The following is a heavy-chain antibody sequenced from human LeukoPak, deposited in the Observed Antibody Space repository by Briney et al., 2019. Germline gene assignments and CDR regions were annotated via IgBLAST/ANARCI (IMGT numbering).Heavy chain of an antibody. CDR2: IDSGAGNA. D-gene: IGHD3-3*01. J-gene: IGHJ4*02. CDR1: GFTFSNSF. CDR3: TRADDQDFDH. V-gene: IGHV1-46*01. Sequence: ASVTVSCKASGFTFSNSFIHWVRQGPGQGLEWMGIIDSGAGNATYAQKFQGRVTMTRDTSTSTVYMELSSLTSDDTALYFCTRADDQDFDHWGQGTLVIVS.